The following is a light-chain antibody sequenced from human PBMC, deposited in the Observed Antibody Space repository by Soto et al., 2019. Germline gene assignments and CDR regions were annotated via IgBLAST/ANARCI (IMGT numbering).Light chain of an antibody. CDR3: SSYTSSITPV. CDR1: SSDVGGYNY. V-gene: IGLV2-14*01. CDR2: EVT. J-gene: IGLJ3*02. Sequence: QPVLTQPASVSGSPGQSITISCTGTSSDVGGYNYVSWYQQHPGKAPKLMIYEVTNRPSGVSNRFSGSKSGNTASLTISGLQAEDEADYYCSSYTSSITPVFGGGTKLTVL.